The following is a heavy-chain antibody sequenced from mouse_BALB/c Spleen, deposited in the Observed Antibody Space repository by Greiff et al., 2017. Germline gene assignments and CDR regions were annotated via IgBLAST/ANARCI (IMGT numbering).Heavy chain of an antibody. CDR3: TRGGDYRYDGAMDY. V-gene: IGHV1S81*02. CDR2: INPSNGGT. J-gene: IGHJ4*01. CDR1: GYTFTSYY. D-gene: IGHD2-14*01. Sequence: VQLQESGAELVKPGASVKLSCKASGYTFTSYYMYWVKQRPGQGLEWIGEINPSNGGTNFNEKFKSKATLTVDKSSSTAYMQLSSLTSEDSAVYYGTRGGDYRYDGAMDYWGQGTSVTVSS.